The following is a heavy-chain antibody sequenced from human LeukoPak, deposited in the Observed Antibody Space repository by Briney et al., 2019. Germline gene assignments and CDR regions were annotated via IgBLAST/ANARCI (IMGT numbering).Heavy chain of an antibody. Sequence: SETLSLTCAVYGGSFSGYYWSWIRQPLGKGLEWIGEINHSGSTNYNPSLKSRVTISVDTSKNQFSLKLSSVTAADTAVYYCARFKRYCSGGSCYYYYYYYMDVWGKGTTVTVSS. CDR1: GGSFSGYY. D-gene: IGHD2-15*01. CDR2: INHSGST. CDR3: ARFKRYCSGGSCYYYYYYYMDV. J-gene: IGHJ6*03. V-gene: IGHV4-34*01.